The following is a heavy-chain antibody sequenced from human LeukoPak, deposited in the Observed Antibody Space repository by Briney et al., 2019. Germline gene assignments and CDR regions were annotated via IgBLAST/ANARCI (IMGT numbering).Heavy chain of an antibody. V-gene: IGHV3-7*01. CDR1: GFTFTSFW. Sequence: GGSLRLSCAASGFTFTSFWMSWVRQAPGKGLEWVANIKEDGSEKYYVDSVRSRCTISRDDAKNSVYLQMNSLRAEDSAVYYCARDRFGGMDVWGKGTSVTVSS. J-gene: IGHJ6*04. CDR3: ARDRFGGMDV. D-gene: IGHD4-23*01. CDR2: IKEDGSEK.